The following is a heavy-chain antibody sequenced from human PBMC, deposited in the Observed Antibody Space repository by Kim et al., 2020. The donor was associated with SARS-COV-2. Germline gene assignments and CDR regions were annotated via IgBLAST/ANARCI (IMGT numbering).Heavy chain of an antibody. D-gene: IGHD2-21*01. V-gene: IGHV4-34*01. Sequence: SETLSLTCAVYGGSFSGYYWSWIRQPPGKGLEWIGEINHSGSTNYNPSLKSRVTISVDTSKNQFSLKLSSVTAADTAVYYCARWGDMVGMDVWGQGTTVTVSS. CDR1: GGSFSGYY. J-gene: IGHJ6*02. CDR3: ARWGDMVGMDV. CDR2: INHSGST.